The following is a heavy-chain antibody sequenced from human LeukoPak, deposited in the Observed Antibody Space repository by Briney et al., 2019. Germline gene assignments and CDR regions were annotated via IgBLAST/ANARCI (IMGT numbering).Heavy chain of an antibody. D-gene: IGHD4-11*01. J-gene: IGHJ3*02. Sequence: PGGSLRLSCAASGFTFSSYAMIWVRQAPGKGLEWVSAISGSGGNTYYADSVKGRFTISRDNSKNTLYVQMNRLRAEDTAVYYCAKARHSHYGRDAFDIWGQGTMVTVSS. CDR1: GFTFSSYA. CDR3: AKARHSHYGRDAFDI. V-gene: IGHV3-23*01. CDR2: ISGSGGNT.